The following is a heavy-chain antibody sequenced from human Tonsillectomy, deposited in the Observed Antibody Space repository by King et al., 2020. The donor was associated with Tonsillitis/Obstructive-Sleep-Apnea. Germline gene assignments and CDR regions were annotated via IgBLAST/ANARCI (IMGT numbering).Heavy chain of an antibody. J-gene: IGHJ3*02. Sequence: ITLKESGPTLVKPTQTLTLTCTFSGFSLSTSGVGVGWIRQPPGKALEWLALIYWDVDKRYSPSLKSRLTITKDTSKNQVVLTMTNMDPVDTATYYCAHRPALRGNYHDAFDSWGQGTMVTVCS. CDR3: AHRPALRGNYHDAFDS. CDR1: GFSLSTSGVG. V-gene: IGHV2-5*02. D-gene: IGHD4-23*01. CDR2: IYWDVDK.